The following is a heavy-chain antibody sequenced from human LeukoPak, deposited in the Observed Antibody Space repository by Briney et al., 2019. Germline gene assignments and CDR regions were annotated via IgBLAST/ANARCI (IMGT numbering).Heavy chain of an antibody. J-gene: IGHJ4*02. D-gene: IGHD2-21*01. CDR2: INHSGST. V-gene: IGHV4-34*01. CDR1: GGSFSGYY. Sequence: SETLSLTCAVYGGSFSGYYWSWIRQPPGKGLEWIGEINHSGSTNYNPSLKSRVIISVDTSKNQFSLKLSSVTAADTAVYYCARASNSRPDYWGQGTLVTVSS. CDR3: ARASNSRPDY.